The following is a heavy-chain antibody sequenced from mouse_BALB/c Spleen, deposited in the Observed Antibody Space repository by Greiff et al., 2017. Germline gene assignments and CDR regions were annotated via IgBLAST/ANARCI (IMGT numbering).Heavy chain of an antibody. J-gene: IGHJ2*01. CDR2: INSNGGST. CDR1: GFTFSSYG. CDR3: ARDRAGNYGDY. D-gene: IGHD2-1*01. V-gene: IGHV5-6-3*01. Sequence: VQLQQSGGGLVQPGGSLKLSCAASGFTFSSYGMSWVRQTPDKRLELVATINSNGGSTYYPDSVKGRFTISRDNAKNTLYLQMSSLKSEDTAMYYCARDRAGNYGDYWGQGTTLTVSS.